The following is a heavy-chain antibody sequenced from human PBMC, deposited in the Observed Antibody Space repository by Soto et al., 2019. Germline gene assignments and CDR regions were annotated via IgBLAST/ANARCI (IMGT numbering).Heavy chain of an antibody. Sequence: PGGSLRLSCTASGFTFGDYAMSWFRQAPGKGLEWVGFIRSKAYGGTTEYAASVKGRFTISRDDSKSIAYLQMNSLKTEDTAVYYCTRRLPRCSGGSCYSGADYWGQGTLVTVSS. J-gene: IGHJ4*02. CDR3: TRRLPRCSGGSCYSGADY. V-gene: IGHV3-49*03. D-gene: IGHD2-15*01. CDR1: GFTFGDYA. CDR2: IRSKAYGGTT.